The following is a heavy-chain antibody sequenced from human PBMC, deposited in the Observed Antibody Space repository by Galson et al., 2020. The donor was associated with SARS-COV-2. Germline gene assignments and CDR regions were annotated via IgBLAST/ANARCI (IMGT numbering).Heavy chain of an antibody. D-gene: IGHD2-2*01. Sequence: SVKVSCKASGFTFTSSAMQWVRQARGQRLEWIGWIVVGSGNTNYAQKFQERVTITRDMSTSTAYMELSSLRSEDTAVYYCAAPYCSSTSCKDAFDIWGQGTMVTVSS. J-gene: IGHJ3*02. CDR1: GFTFTSSA. V-gene: IGHV1-58*02. CDR2: IVVGSGNT. CDR3: AAPYCSSTSCKDAFDI.